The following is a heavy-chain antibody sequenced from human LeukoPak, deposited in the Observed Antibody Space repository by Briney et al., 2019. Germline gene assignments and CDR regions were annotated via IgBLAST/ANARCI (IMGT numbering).Heavy chain of an antibody. J-gene: IGHJ6*04. CDR1: GLIFSNYG. CDR3: AKAYGSQLLKGDHQNMDV. V-gene: IGHV3-30*02. CDR2: IRYDGNEK. Sequence: GGSLTLSCVAPGLIFSNYGMHWVRQAPGKGLDWVSFIRYDGNEKQYAGSMRGRVTISRDNSKGTLFLQMTSLRPEDTAVYYCAKAYGSQLLKGDHQNMDVWGKGTTVIVSS. D-gene: IGHD2-2*01.